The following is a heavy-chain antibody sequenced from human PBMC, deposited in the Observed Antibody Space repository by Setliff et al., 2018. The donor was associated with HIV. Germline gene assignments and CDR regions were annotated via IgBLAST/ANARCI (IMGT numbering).Heavy chain of an antibody. V-gene: IGHV1-24*01. CDR1: GYTLTELS. CDR3: ARDSKVATISGGAFDI. Sequence: ASVKVSCKVSGYTLTELSRHWVRQAPGKGLEWMGGFDPEDGETIYAQKFQGRVTMTEDTSTDTAYMELSSLRSEDTAVYYCARDSKVATISGGAFDIWGQGTMVTVSS. CDR2: FDPEDGET. J-gene: IGHJ3*02. D-gene: IGHD5-12*01.